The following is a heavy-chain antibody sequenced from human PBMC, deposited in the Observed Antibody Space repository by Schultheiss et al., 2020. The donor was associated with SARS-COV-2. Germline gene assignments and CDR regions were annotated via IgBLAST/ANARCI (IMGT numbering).Heavy chain of an antibody. CDR1: GGSFSGYY. CDR2: IFHSGST. Sequence: SETLSLTCPVYGGSFSGYYWSWIRQPPGKGLEWIGYIFHSGSTNYNPSLKSRLTISVDTSKNQFSLKLSSVTAADTAVYYCARVGYDFCCGYYNRALSFDYWGQGTLVTVSS. V-gene: IGHV4-34*12. D-gene: IGHD3-3*01. CDR3: ARVGYDFCCGYYNRALSFDY. J-gene: IGHJ4*02.